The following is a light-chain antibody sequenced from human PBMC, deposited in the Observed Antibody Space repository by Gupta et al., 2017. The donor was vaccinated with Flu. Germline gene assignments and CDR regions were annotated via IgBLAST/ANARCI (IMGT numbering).Light chain of an antibody. V-gene: IGKV3-20*01. J-gene: IGKJ1*01. CDR3: HQDGSSPWT. CDR1: QSVSSSY. CDR2: GAS. Sequence: DIVLTQSPGTLSLSPGERATLSCRASQSVSSSYLAWYQQKPGQAPRLLIYGASSRATGIPDRFSGSGSGTDFTLTISRLEPEDFAVYYCHQDGSSPWTFGQGTKVEIK.